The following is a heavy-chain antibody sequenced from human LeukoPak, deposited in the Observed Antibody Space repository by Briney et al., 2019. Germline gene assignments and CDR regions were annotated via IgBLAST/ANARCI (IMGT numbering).Heavy chain of an antibody. V-gene: IGHV3-21*01. Sequence: GGSLRLSCAASGFTFSSYSMNWVRQAPGKGLEWVSSISSSSSYIYYADSVKGRFTISRDNAKNPLYLQMNSLRAEDMAVYYCARLTHEGAFDIWGQGTMVTVSS. CDR1: GFTFSSYS. CDR2: ISSSSSYI. CDR3: ARLTHEGAFDI. D-gene: IGHD3-9*01. J-gene: IGHJ3*02.